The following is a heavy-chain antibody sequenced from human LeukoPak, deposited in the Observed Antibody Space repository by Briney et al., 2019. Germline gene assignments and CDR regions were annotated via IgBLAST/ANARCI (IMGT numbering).Heavy chain of an antibody. CDR3: ARCGGYYGQDWFDP. D-gene: IGHD1-26*01. CDR2: INPNSGGT. CDR1: GYTFTGYY. Sequence: ASVKVSCKASGYTFTGYYMHWVRQAPGQGLEWMGWINPNSGGTNYAQKFQGRVTMTRDTSISTAYMELSRLRSDDTAVYYCARCGGYYGQDWFDPWGQGTLVTVSS. V-gene: IGHV1-2*02. J-gene: IGHJ5*02.